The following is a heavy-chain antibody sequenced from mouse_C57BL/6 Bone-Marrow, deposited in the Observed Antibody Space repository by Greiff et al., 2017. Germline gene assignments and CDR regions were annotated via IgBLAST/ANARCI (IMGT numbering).Heavy chain of an antibody. Sequence: EVQLQQSGPELVKPGASVKISCKASGYSFTGYYMNWVKQSPEKSLEWIGEINPSTGGTTYNQKFKAKATLTVDKSSSTAYMQLKSLTSEDSAVYYCARVYYYGSSCSFDYWGQGTTLTVSS. V-gene: IGHV1-42*01. CDR1: GYSFTGYY. CDR2: INPSTGGT. CDR3: ARVYYYGSSCSFDY. J-gene: IGHJ2*01. D-gene: IGHD1-1*01.